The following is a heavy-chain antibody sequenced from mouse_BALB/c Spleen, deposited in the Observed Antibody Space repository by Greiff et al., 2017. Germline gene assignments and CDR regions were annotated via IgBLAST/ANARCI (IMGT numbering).Heavy chain of an antibody. J-gene: IGHJ2*01. CDR3: DLTTAFDY. CDR1: GYTFTSYW. Sequence: VQLQQSGAELAKPGASVKMSCKASGYTFTSYWMHWVKQRPGQGLEWIGYINPSTGYTEYNQKFKDKATLTADKSSSTAYMQLSSLTSEDSAVYYCDLTTAFDYWGQGTTLTVSS. D-gene: IGHD1-2*01. CDR2: INPSTGYT. V-gene: IGHV1-7*01.